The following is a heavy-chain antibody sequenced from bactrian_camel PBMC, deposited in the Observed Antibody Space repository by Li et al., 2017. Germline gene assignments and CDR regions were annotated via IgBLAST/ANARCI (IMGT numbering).Heavy chain of an antibody. CDR1: GYIRH. V-gene: IGHV3S55*01. CDR2: IDTGVIT. Sequence: HVQLVESGGGPVQAGGSLRLTCQASGYIRHMGWFREAPGKEHEGVAQIDTGVITHYAESVKGRFTISKEYAGGKRTLYLQMDSLKPGDTAMYYCAADPGPCSIRTITKRYTKYWDQGTQVTVS. J-gene: IGHJ4*01. D-gene: IGHD4*01. CDR3: AADPGPCSIRTITKRYTKY.